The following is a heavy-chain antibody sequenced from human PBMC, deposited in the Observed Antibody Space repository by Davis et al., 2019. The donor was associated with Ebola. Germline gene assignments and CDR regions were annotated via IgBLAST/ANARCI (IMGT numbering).Heavy chain of an antibody. V-gene: IGHV4-34*01. CDR2: INDSGSS. J-gene: IGHJ4*02. CDR1: GGSFSGYY. Sequence: MPGGSLRLSCAVYGGSFSGYYWSWICQPQGTGLEWMWEINDSGSSNYNPSLKIRVTISVDTSKNQFSLRLSSVTAADTAVYYFARGRLIGGYTYGYYNYWGQGTLVTVSS. CDR3: ARGRLIGGYTYGYYNY. D-gene: IGHD5-18*01.